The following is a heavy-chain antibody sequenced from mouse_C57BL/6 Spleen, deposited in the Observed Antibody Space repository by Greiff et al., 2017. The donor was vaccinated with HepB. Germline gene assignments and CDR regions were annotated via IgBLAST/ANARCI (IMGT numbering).Heavy chain of an antibody. J-gene: IGHJ2*01. CDR3: ARRGHSNYVGDFDY. CDR2: IDPSDSET. CDR1: GYTFTSYW. V-gene: IGHV1-52*01. Sequence: QVQLQQSGAELVRPGSSVKLSCKASGYTFTSYWMHWVKQRPIQGLEWIGNIDPSDSETHYNQKFKDKATLTVDKSSSTAYMQLSSLTSEDSAVYYCARRGHSNYVGDFDYWGQGTTLTVSS. D-gene: IGHD2-5*01.